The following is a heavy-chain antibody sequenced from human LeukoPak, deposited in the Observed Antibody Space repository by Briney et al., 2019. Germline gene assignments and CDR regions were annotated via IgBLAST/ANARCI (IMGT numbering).Heavy chain of an antibody. CDR1: GYRLSSGYH. CDR2: IDYSGSI. CDR3: VRSEIDDYSKY. J-gene: IGHJ4*02. V-gene: IGHV4-38-2*02. Sequence: SETLSLTCTVSGYRLSSGYHWGWIRQTPGKGLEWLGSIDYSGSIYDNPSLRSRVTISLDPSKNQVYLKVNSVTAADTAVYYCVRSEIDDYSKYWGQGTLVIVSS. D-gene: IGHD4-11*01.